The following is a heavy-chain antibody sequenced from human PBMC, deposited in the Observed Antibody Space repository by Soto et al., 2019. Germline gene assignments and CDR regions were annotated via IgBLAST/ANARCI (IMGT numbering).Heavy chain of an antibody. D-gene: IGHD4-17*01. V-gene: IGHV4-39*01. CDR1: GGSIIGSGFH. CDR3: ATRSGDYVGWFDP. CDR2: IYYSGTA. Sequence: SETLSLTCTVSGGSIIGSGFHWAWIRQPPGKGLEWIVSIYYSGTAIYSPSLKSRLAIDVDTSKNQFSLRLSSVTAADTAVYYCATRSGDYVGWFDPWGQGTRVTVSS. J-gene: IGHJ5*02.